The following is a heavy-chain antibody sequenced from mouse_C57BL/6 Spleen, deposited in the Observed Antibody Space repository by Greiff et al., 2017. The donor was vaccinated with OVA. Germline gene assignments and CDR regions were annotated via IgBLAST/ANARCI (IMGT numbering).Heavy chain of an antibody. Sequence: VKLQQSGAELVRPGTSVKMSCKASGYTFTNYWIGWAKQRPGHGLEWIGDIYPGGGYTNYNEKFKGKATLTADKSSSTAYMQYSSLTSEDSAIYYCARGKSYFDYWGKGTTLTVSS. J-gene: IGHJ2*01. V-gene: IGHV1-63*01. D-gene: IGHD2-1*01. CDR3: ARGKSYFDY. CDR2: IYPGGGYT. CDR1: GYTFTNYW.